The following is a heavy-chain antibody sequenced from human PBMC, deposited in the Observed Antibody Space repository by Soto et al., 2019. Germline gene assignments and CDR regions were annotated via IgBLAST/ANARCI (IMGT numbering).Heavy chain of an antibody. CDR1: GFTFSSYA. V-gene: IGHV3-23*01. CDR3: AKVTYYYDSSGYSDGPTMDY. D-gene: IGHD3-22*01. J-gene: IGHJ4*02. Sequence: GGSLRLSCAASGFTFSSYAMSWVRQAPGKGLEWVSAISGSGGSTYYADPVKGRFTISRDNSKNTLYLQMNSLRAEDTAVYYCAKVTYYYDSSGYSDGPTMDYWGQGTLVTVSS. CDR2: ISGSGGST.